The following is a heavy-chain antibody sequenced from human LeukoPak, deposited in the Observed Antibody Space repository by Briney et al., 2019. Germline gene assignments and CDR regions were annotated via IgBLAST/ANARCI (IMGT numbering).Heavy chain of an antibody. J-gene: IGHJ6*04. CDR1: GDSITSSSYY. V-gene: IGHV4-39*07. Sequence: PSETLSLTCTVSGDSITSSSYYWSWIRQPPGKGLEWIGEINHSGSTNYNPSLKSRVTISVDTSKNQFSLKLSSVTAADTAVYYCARRRVRYFHLAVWGKGTTVTISS. CDR2: INHSGST. D-gene: IGHD3-9*01. CDR3: ARRRVRYFHLAV.